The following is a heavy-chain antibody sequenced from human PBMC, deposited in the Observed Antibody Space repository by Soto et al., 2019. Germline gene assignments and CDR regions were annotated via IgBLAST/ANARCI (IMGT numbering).Heavy chain of an antibody. D-gene: IGHD6-19*01. Sequence: QVQLVQSGAEVKKPGSSVKVSCKASGGTFSSYAISWVRQAPGQGLEWMGGIIPIFGTANYAQKFQGRVTSTGYESTRTGYMELSSLRSEDTAVYYCARVRRGRSGPNACDIWGQGTMVTVSS. J-gene: IGHJ3*02. CDR1: GGTFSSYA. CDR3: ARVRRGRSGPNACDI. CDR2: IIPIFGTA. V-gene: IGHV1-69*01.